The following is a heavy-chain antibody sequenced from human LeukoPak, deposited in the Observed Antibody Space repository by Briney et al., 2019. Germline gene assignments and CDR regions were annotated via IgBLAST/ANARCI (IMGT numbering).Heavy chain of an antibody. J-gene: IGHJ4*02. CDR2: FDPEDGET. CDR1: GYTLTESS. V-gene: IGHV1-24*01. Sequence: ASVKVSCKVSGYTLTESSMHWVRQAPGKGLEWMGGFDPEDGETIYAQKFQGRVTMTEDTSTDTAYMELSSLRSEDTAVYYCATLRICSGPCGYFDYWGQGTLVTVSS. D-gene: IGHD6-19*01. CDR3: ATLRICSGPCGYFDY.